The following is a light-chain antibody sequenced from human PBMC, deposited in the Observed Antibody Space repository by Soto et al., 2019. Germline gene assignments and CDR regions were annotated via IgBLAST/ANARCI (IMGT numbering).Light chain of an antibody. V-gene: IGKV1-8*01. CDR3: QLYYSYPALT. J-gene: IGKJ4*01. CDR1: QGISSY. CDR2: AAS. Sequence: AIRMTQSPSSLSASTGDRVTITCRASQGISSYLAWYQQKPGKAPKLLIYAASTLQSGVPSRFSGSGSGTDFTLTISCLQSEDFATYFCQLYYSYPALTFGGGTKVEIK.